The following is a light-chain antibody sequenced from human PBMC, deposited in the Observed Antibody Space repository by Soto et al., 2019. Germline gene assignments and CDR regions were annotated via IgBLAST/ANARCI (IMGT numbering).Light chain of an antibody. J-gene: IGLJ1*01. CDR2: EGS. CDR3: SSYTTSSIV. CDR1: SSDVGSYNY. V-gene: IGLV2-14*01. Sequence: QSALTHPASVSWSPGHSITISCTGTSSDVGSYNYVSWYQQHPGKAPKLMIYEGSNRPSGVSSRFSGSKSGNTASLTISGLQAEEEADYYCSSYTTSSIVFGTGTKVTVL.